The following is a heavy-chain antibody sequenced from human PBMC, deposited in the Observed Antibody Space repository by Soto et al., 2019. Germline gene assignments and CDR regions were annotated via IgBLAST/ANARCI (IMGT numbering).Heavy chain of an antibody. D-gene: IGHD6-19*01. Sequence: QVQLVQSGAEVKKPGSSVKVSCKASGGTFSSYAISWLRQAPGQGLEWMGGIIPIFGTANYAQKFQGRVTITADESTSTAYMELSSLSSEDTAVYYCHGYSSGSDNYYYYGMDVWGQGTTVTVSS. CDR2: IIPIFGTA. V-gene: IGHV1-69*01. CDR1: GGTFSSYA. CDR3: HGYSSGSDNYYYYGMDV. J-gene: IGHJ6*02.